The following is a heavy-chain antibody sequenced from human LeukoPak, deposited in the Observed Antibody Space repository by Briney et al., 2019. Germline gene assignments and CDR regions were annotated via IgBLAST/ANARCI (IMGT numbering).Heavy chain of an antibody. V-gene: IGHV1-2*06. Sequence: AXVKVSCKASGYTFTGYYMHWVRQAPGQGLEWMGRINPNSGGTNYAQKFQGRVTMTRDTSISTAYMELSRLRSDDTAVYYCARDGSITMIPFDIWGQGTMVTVSS. J-gene: IGHJ3*02. D-gene: IGHD3-22*01. CDR2: INPNSGGT. CDR1: GYTFTGYY. CDR3: ARDGSITMIPFDI.